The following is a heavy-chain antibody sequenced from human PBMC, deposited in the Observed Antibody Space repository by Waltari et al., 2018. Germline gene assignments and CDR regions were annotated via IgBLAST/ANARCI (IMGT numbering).Heavy chain of an antibody. CDR1: GFSFSHAW. V-gene: IGHV3-15*01. CDR3: TTFWSSGTCYGVFDN. J-gene: IGHJ4*02. Sequence: EVQLVESGGGLVKPGGSLSPSCAASGFSFSHAWTTWVRQAPGKGLEWVGRIKSRGDGGTTDYAAPVKGRFTVSRDDSRNTLYLQMNSLISEDTAVYYCTTFWSSGTCYGVFDNWGQGTLVTVSS. CDR2: IKSRGDGGTT. D-gene: IGHD6-19*01.